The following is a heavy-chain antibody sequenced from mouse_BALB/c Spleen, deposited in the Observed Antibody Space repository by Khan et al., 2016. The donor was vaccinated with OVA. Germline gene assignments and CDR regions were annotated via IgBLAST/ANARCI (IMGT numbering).Heavy chain of an antibody. Sequence: ENGAELVKSGASVKMSCKASGYNFINYWILWVKQRPGQGLEWIGYINPSTAYTEYNQNFKDKATLTADKSSRTAYMQLSSLTSEDSAVYYCARKGLRWNFNYWGQGTTLTVSS. D-gene: IGHD1-1*01. V-gene: IGHV1-7*01. CDR3: ARKGLRWNFNY. J-gene: IGHJ2*01. CDR1: GYNFINYW. CDR2: INPSTAYT.